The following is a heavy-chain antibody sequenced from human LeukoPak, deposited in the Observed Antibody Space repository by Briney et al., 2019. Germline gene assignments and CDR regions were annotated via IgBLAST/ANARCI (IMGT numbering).Heavy chain of an antibody. CDR1: GYTFTSYY. Sequence: SVKVSCKASGYTFTSYYMHWVRQAPGQGLEWMGGIIPIFGTANYAQKFQGRVTITADESTSTAYMELSSLRSEDTAVYYCARLQLRNYYYYGMDVWGQGTTVTVSS. CDR3: ARLQLRNYYYYGMDV. V-gene: IGHV1-69*13. CDR2: IIPIFGTA. J-gene: IGHJ6*02. D-gene: IGHD4-23*01.